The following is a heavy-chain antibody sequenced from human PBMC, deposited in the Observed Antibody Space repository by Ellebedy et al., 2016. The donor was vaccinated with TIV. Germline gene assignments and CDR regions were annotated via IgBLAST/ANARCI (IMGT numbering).Heavy chain of an antibody. J-gene: IGHJ4*02. Sequence: GESLKISXAASGFTFSDHYMDWVRQAPGKGLEWVARSRNKAKSYTTAYAASVKGRFTISRDDSKNSLYLQMNSLKTEDTAVYYCARPAYSGSYAEDYWGQGTLVTVSS. CDR1: GFTFSDHY. D-gene: IGHD1-26*01. V-gene: IGHV3-72*01. CDR3: ARPAYSGSYAEDY. CDR2: SRNKAKSYTT.